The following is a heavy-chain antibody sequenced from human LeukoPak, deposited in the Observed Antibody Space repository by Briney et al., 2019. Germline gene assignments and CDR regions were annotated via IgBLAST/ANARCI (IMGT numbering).Heavy chain of an antibody. CDR1: GASIRSYY. Sequence: SETLSLTCTFSGASIRSYYWNWLRQPPGKGLEWIGYINYSGSTNFNPSLKSRATISMDTSTHHFSMKLSSVTAANTAVYYCVRDTRYYDSSGYYFFDFWGQGTLVTVSS. CDR2: INYSGST. CDR3: VRDTRYYDSSGYYFFDF. D-gene: IGHD3-22*01. V-gene: IGHV4-59*01. J-gene: IGHJ4*02.